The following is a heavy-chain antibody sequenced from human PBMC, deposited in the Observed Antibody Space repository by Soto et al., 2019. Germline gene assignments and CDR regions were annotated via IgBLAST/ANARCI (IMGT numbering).Heavy chain of an antibody. D-gene: IGHD7-27*01. CDR1: GGSISSSSYY. J-gene: IGHJ2*01. CDR3: ARHLAPNWGSWYFDL. Sequence: QLQLQESGPGLVKPSETLSLTCTVSGGSISSSSYYWGWIRQPPGKGLEWIGSIYYSGSTYYNPSLKSRVTISVDTAKNQFSLKLSSVTAADTAVYYCARHLAPNWGSWYFDLWGRGTLVTVSS. V-gene: IGHV4-39*01. CDR2: IYYSGST.